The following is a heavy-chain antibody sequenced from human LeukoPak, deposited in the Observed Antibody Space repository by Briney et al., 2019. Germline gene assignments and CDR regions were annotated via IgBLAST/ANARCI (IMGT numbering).Heavy chain of an antibody. V-gene: IGHV4-39*01. J-gene: IGHJ4*02. Sequence: SETLSLTCTVSGGSISSSSYYWGWIRQPPGKGLEWIGEINHSGSTNYNPSLKSRVTISVDTSKNQFSLKLSSVTAADTAVYYCARHGPHGWFGEFVPFDYWGQGTLVTVSS. CDR2: INHSGST. D-gene: IGHD3-10*01. CDR3: ARHGPHGWFGEFVPFDY. CDR1: GGSISSSSYY.